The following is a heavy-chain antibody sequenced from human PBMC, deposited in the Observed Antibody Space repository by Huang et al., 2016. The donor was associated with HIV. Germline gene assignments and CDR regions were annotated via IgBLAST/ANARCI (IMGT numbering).Heavy chain of an antibody. CDR2: IYYSGNT. J-gene: IGHJ6*02. D-gene: IGHD6-19*01. Sequence: LQLQESGPGLVKSSETLSLICTVSGGSISSSSYYWGWIRQPPGKGPEWIGRIYYSGNTYYNPPLKSRVTISVDTSKNQFSLKVNSVTAADTAVYYCARHGRVAGHYYNNMDVWGRGTTVTVSS. CDR3: ARHGRVAGHYYNNMDV. CDR1: GGSISSSSYY. V-gene: IGHV4-39*01.